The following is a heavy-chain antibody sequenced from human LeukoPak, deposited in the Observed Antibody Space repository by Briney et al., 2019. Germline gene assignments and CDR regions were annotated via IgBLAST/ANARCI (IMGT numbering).Heavy chain of an antibody. CDR1: GDSVSSNSAA. J-gene: IGHJ4*02. CDR3: ARDTYYDFWSGYSMADY. Sequence: SQTLSLTCAISGDSVSSNSAAWNWIRQSPSSGLEWLGRTYYRSKWYNDYAVSVKSRITINPDTSKNQFSLQLNSVTPEDTAVYYCARDTYYDFWSGYSMADYWGQGTLVTVSS. V-gene: IGHV6-1*01. CDR2: TYYRSKWYN. D-gene: IGHD3-3*01.